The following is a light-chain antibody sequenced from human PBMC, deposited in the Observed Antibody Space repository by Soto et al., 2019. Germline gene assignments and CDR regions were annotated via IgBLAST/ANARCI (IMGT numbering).Light chain of an antibody. CDR3: NSYTTSSTRV. CDR1: SGDVGDYNF. Sequence: QSALTQPASVSGSPRQTITISFTGTSGDVGDYNFVPWYQQHPGKAPKLMIYEVSHRPSGVSKRFSGSKSGNTAYLTISGLHAEDEADYYCNSYTTSSTRVFGTGTKVTVL. V-gene: IGLV2-14*01. CDR2: EVS. J-gene: IGLJ1*01.